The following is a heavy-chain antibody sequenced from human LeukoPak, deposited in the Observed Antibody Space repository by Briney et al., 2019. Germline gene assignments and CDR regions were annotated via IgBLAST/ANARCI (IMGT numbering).Heavy chain of an antibody. V-gene: IGHV1-2*02. CDR3: ARANFLYCSSTTCLFDY. CDR1: GYTFTDYY. J-gene: IGHJ4*02. Sequence: ASVKVSCKASGYTFTDYYMHWVRQAPGQGFEGMGWINPNDGDTNYAQKFQGRVTMTRDTSISTAHMEVSRLRSDDTAVYYCARANFLYCSSTTCLFDYWGQGTLVTVSS. CDR2: INPNDGDT. D-gene: IGHD2-2*01.